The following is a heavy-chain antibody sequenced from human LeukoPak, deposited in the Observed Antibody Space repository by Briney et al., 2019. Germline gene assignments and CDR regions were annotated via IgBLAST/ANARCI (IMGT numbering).Heavy chain of an antibody. CDR1: GGSFSGYY. D-gene: IGHD3-22*01. CDR2: INHSGST. J-gene: IGHJ4*02. CDR3: ASSYDSSGYPLFDY. V-gene: IGHV4-34*01. Sequence: KPSETLSLTCAVYGGSFSGYYWSWIRQPPGKGLEWIGEINHSGSTNYNPSLKSRVTISVDTSKNQFSLKLSSVTAADTAVYYCASSYDSSGYPLFDYWGQGTLVTVSS.